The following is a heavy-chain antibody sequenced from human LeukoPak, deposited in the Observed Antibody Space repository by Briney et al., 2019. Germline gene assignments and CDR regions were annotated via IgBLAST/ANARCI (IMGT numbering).Heavy chain of an antibody. CDR2: IRYDGSNK. CDR3: AKDREWELLYYFDF. D-gene: IGHD1-26*01. J-gene: IGHJ4*01. V-gene: IGHV3-30*02. Sequence: PGGSLRLSVARLDSPSVALASTGSARAQAKGLEWVAFIRYDGSNKYYAECVRGILNISRDNSKNTLYLQMNSLRAEDTAVYYCAKDREWELLYYFDFWGQGTLVTVSS. CDR1: DSPSVALA.